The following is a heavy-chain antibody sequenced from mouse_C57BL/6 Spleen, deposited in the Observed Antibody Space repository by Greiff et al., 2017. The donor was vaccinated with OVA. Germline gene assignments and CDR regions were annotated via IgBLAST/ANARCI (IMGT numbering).Heavy chain of an antibody. CDR2: IYTGDGDT. CDR1: GYAFSSSW. Sequence: QVQLKQSGPELVKPGASVKISCKASGYAFSSSWMNWVKQRPGKGLEWIGRIYTGDGDTNYNGKFKGKATLTADKSSSTAYMQLSSLTSEDSAVYFCAIEDNYSWFAYWGQGTLVTVSA. D-gene: IGHD1-3*01. CDR3: AIEDNYSWFAY. J-gene: IGHJ3*01. V-gene: IGHV1-82*01.